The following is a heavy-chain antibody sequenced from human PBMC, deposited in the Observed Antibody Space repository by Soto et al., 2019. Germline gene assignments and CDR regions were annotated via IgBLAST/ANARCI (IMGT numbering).Heavy chain of an antibody. V-gene: IGHV4-39*01. D-gene: IGHD6-13*01. CDR1: GGSISSSSYY. J-gene: IGHJ5*02. CDR3: ARRPLKAGTPSWFDP. Sequence: QLQLQESGPGLVKPSETLSLTCTVSGGSISSSSYYWGWIRQPPGKGLEWIGSIYYSGSTYYNPSLKRRVTISVDTSKNQFSLKLSSVTAADTAVYYCARRPLKAGTPSWFDPWGQGTLVTVSS. CDR2: IYYSGST.